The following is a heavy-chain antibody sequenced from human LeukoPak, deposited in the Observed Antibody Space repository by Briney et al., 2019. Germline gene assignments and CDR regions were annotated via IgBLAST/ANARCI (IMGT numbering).Heavy chain of an antibody. V-gene: IGHV4-39*07. J-gene: IGHJ4*02. CDR2: IYYSGST. CDR3: ARGIGRYYPFDY. D-gene: IGHD3-9*01. CDR1: GGSISSSSYY. Sequence: SETLSLTCTVSGGSISSSSYYWGWIRQPPGKGLEWIGSIYYSGSTYYNPSLKSRVTISVDTSKNQFSLKLSSVTAADTAVYYCARGIGRYYPFDYWGQGTLVTVSP.